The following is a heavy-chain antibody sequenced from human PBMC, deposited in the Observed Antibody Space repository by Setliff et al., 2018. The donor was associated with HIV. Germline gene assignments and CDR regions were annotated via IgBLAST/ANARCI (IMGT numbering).Heavy chain of an antibody. CDR1: GFTFTSSA. Sequence: GASVKVSCKASGFTFTSSAVQWVRQARGQRLEWIGWIVVGSGNTNYAQKFQERVTITRDMSTSTAYMELSSLRSEDTAVYFCARDNVDSDSRTYLHHWGQGTLVTVSS. V-gene: IGHV1-58*01. CDR3: ARDNVDSDSRTYLHH. CDR2: IVVGSGNT. D-gene: IGHD3-22*01. J-gene: IGHJ5*02.